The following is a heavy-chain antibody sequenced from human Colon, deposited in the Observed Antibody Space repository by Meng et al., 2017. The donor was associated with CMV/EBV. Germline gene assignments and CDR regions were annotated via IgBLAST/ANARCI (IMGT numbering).Heavy chain of an antibody. D-gene: IGHD2-15*01. Sequence: GESLKISCAASGFTFSSYAMSWVRQAPGKGLEWVSAISGSGGSTYYADSVKGRFTISRDNSKNTLYLQMNSLRVEDTAVYYCAKGSAASRPYYFDYWGQGTLVTVSS. V-gene: IGHV3-23*01. CDR2: ISGSGGST. CDR3: AKGSAASRPYYFDY. CDR1: GFTFSSYA. J-gene: IGHJ4*02.